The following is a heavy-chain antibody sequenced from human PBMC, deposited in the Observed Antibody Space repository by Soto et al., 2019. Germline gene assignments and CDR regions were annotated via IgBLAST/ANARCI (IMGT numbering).Heavy chain of an antibody. CDR2: IWDDGSNK. D-gene: IGHD3-10*01. CDR1: GFTFSSYA. CDR3: ARDRYGSGTYPSDY. Sequence: QVQLVESGGGVVQPGRSLRLSCAASGFTFSSYAMHWVRQAPGKGLEWVAVIWDDGSNKDYIDSVKGRFTISRDNSKNTLYLQMNNLRVEDTAVYYCARDRYGSGTYPSDYWGQGTLVTVSS. J-gene: IGHJ4*02. V-gene: IGHV3-33*01.